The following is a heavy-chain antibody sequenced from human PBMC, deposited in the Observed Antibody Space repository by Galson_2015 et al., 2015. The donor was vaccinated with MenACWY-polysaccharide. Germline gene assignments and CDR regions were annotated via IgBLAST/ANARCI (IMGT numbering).Heavy chain of an antibody. CDR3: VRLLGGVSFDS. CDR2: IYWDGDK. Sequence: PALVKPTQTLSLTCTFSGFSVTATGVGVGWIRQPPGKAPEWLAHIYWDGDKRFSPSLGARLTITKDTSRDQVVLTMTDMDPVDTATYYCVRLLGGVSFDSWGQGAQVTVSS. J-gene: IGHJ4*02. V-gene: IGHV2-5*02. D-gene: IGHD1-26*01. CDR1: GFSVTATGVG.